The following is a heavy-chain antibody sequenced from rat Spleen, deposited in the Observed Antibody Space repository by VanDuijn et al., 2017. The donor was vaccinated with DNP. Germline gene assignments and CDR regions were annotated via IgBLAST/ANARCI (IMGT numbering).Heavy chain of an antibody. J-gene: IGHJ2*01. CDR3: ARDNNFDD. Sequence: EVQLVESGGDLVQPGRSLKLSCAASGFTFSNCNMAWVRQTPTKGLEWVASLSTGGGNIFYRDSVKGRFTIARDNAKHTLYLQMNSRRSEDTATYYCARDNNFDDWGQGVMVTVSS. V-gene: IGHV5-25*01. CDR2: LSTGGGNI. CDR1: GFTFSNCN. D-gene: IGHD1-5*01.